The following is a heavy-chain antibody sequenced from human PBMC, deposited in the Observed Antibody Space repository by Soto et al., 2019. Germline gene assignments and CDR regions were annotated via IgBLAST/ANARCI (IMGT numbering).Heavy chain of an antibody. Sequence: SETLSLTCPVSGDTVSSGDYYWPRIRQPPGKGLEWVGHIYFSGRTNYIPSLESRVTISLDTSKNQFSLKLTSVTAADTAVYYCARVPIDTYMIYWSDPWGQGTLVTV. D-gene: IGHD3-16*01. CDR2: IYFSGRT. V-gene: IGHV4-61*08. CDR3: ARVPIDTYMIYWSDP. J-gene: IGHJ5*02. CDR1: GDTVSSGDYY.